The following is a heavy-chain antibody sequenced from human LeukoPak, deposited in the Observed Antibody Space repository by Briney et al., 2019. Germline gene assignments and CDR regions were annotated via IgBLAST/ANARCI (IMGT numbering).Heavy chain of an antibody. D-gene: IGHD3-10*01. CDR1: GGSISIYY. CDR3: PRSDLNYGSGHPFDY. CDR2: IYNSGNTSYKP. V-gene: IGHV4-4*07. J-gene: IGHJ4*02. Sequence: PSETVSLICTVWGGSISIYYWSCIRQPAGKGLEWIVRIYNSGNTSYKPKYNPCLNSRVTMSVDTSKMQFSLKLSYVTAADNSVYYSPRSDLNYGSGHPFDYWGQGTLVTVSS.